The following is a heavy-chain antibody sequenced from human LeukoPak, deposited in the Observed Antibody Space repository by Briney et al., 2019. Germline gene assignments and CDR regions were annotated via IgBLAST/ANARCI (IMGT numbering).Heavy chain of an antibody. CDR3: AREGVYDSSGYPDY. D-gene: IGHD3-22*01. CDR1: GFTFSSHA. Sequence: GGSLRLSCAASGFTFSSHAMHWVRQAPGKGLEWVAVISYDGSNKYYADSVKVRFTISRDNSKNTLYLQMNSLRAEDTAVYYCAREGVYDSSGYPDYWGQGTLVTVSS. J-gene: IGHJ4*02. V-gene: IGHV3-30-3*01. CDR2: ISYDGSNK.